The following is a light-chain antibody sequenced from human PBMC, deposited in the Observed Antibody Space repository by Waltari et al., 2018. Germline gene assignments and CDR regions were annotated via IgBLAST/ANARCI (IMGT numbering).Light chain of an antibody. CDR3: CSNVGSSVF. J-gene: IGLJ2*01. Sequence: QSALTQPASVSGSPGQSITISCTGFNSNVGSYNLVSWYQKHPGKAPKLLIYEGNRRPSGVSNRFSGSKSDITAALTLSGLQAEDEADYYCCSNVGSSVFFGGGTKLTVL. V-gene: IGLV2-23*03. CDR1: NSNVGSYNL. CDR2: EGN.